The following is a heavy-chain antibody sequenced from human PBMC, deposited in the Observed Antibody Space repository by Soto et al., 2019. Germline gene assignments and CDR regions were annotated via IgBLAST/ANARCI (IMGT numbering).Heavy chain of an antibody. J-gene: IGHJ5*02. V-gene: IGHV3-23*01. D-gene: IGHD2-2*01. CDR1: GFTFSSYA. Sequence: GGSLRLSCAASGFTFSSYAMSWVRQAPGKGLEWVSTISGGGGITYYADSVKGRFTISRDNSKNTLSLQMSSLRAEDTAVYYCAKFTRAVPAATKGNWFDPWGQGTLVTVSS. CDR3: AKFTRAVPAATKGNWFDP. CDR2: ISGGGGIT.